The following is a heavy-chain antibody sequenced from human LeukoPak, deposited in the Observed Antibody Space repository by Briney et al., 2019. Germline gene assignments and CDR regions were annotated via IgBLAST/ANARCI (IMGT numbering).Heavy chain of an antibody. D-gene: IGHD3-22*01. J-gene: IGHJ4*02. Sequence: ASVKVSCKASGYTFTRHYMHGLRQAPGQGPEWMGWINPKSGVTNYAQTLQGRVTMTRDTSISTVYMELSRLTTDDTAVYFCARALRYDDSSGYYAYWGQGTLVTVSS. CDR2: INPKSGVT. CDR3: ARALRYDDSSGYYAY. V-gene: IGHV1-2*02. CDR1: GYTFTRHY.